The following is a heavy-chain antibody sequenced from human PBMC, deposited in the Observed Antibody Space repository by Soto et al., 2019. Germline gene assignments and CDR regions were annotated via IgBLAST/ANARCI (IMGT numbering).Heavy chain of an antibody. J-gene: IGHJ4*02. D-gene: IGHD6-6*01. CDR3: ARTPESAHHDY. V-gene: IGHV1-2*02. CDR1: GYTFTDYY. CDR2: INPKTGST. Sequence: QVQLVQSGAEVKMPGASVKVSCKASGYTFTDYYVHWVRQAPGQGLEWVAWINPKTGSTHYAQKFQGRVTMTRDTSINTAYMEVISLTSDDTAVYYCARTPESAHHDYWGQGTLVTVSS.